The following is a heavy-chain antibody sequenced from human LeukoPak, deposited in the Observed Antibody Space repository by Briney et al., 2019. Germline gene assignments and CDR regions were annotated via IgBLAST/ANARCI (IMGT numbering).Heavy chain of an antibody. CDR2: INTDGSST. J-gene: IGHJ5*01. Sequence: PGGSLRLSCAASGFTFSSYWMHWVRQAPGKGLVWVSRINTDGSSTNYADSVKGRFTISRDNAKNTLYLQMNSLGAEDAAVYYCARPGYSSGWYDSWGQGTLVTVSS. V-gene: IGHV3-74*01. CDR1: GFTFSSYW. D-gene: IGHD6-19*01. CDR3: ARPGYSSGWYDS.